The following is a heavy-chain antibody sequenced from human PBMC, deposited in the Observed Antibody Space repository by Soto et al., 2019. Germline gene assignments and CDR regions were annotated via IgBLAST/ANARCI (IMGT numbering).Heavy chain of an antibody. Sequence: GGSLRLSCAASGFTFSSYGMHWVRQAPGKGLEWVAVIWYDGSNKYYADSVKGRFTISRDNSKNTLYLQMNSLRAEDTAVYYCARDINVAATSVVYYYYYMDVWGKGTKVTVSS. CDR2: IWYDGSNK. CDR1: GFTFSSYG. D-gene: IGHD2-15*01. V-gene: IGHV3-33*01. CDR3: ARDINVAATSVVYYYYYMDV. J-gene: IGHJ6*03.